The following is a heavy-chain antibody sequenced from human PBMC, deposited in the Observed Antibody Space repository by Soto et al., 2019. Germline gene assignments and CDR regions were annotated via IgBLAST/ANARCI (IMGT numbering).Heavy chain of an antibody. J-gene: IGHJ4*02. CDR2: IYYSGST. V-gene: IGHV4-59*08. CDR3: ARHYYGSGSDSIRQFDS. CDR1: GGSISSYY. D-gene: IGHD3-10*01. Sequence: SETLSLTCTVSGGSISSYYWGWIRQPPGKGLEWIGYIYYSGSTNYNPSLKSRVTISVDTSKNQFSLKLSSVTAADTAVYYCARHYYGSGSDSIRQFDSWGQGTLVTVSS.